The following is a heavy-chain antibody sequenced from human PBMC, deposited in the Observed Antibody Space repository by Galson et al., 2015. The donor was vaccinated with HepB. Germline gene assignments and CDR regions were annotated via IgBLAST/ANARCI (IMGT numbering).Heavy chain of an antibody. CDR3: TRRGSGNYEDY. J-gene: IGHJ4*02. Sequence: SLRLSCAASGFSLSSYDMNWVRQTPGKGLEWVSRISDSGAKTYYADPVKGRFTISRDNSKNTLYVQMNSLRVDDTAIYYCTRRGSGNYEDYWGQGTLVTVSS. CDR1: GFSLSSYD. CDR2: ISDSGAKT. V-gene: IGHV3-23*01. D-gene: IGHD6-19*01.